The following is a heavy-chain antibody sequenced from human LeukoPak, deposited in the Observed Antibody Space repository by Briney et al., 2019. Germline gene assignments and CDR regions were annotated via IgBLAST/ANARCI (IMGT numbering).Heavy chain of an antibody. J-gene: IGHJ5*02. D-gene: IGHD3-22*01. CDR2: ISGSGGST. V-gene: IGHV3-23*01. CDR3: ARDLGQYYDTSDNWFDP. Sequence: GGSLRLSCAASGFTFSSYGMSWVRQAPGKGLEWVSAISGSGGSTYYADSVKGRFTISRDNAKNTLNLHMNSLRAEDTAVYYCARDLGQYYDTSDNWFDPWGQGTLVTVSS. CDR1: GFTFSSYG.